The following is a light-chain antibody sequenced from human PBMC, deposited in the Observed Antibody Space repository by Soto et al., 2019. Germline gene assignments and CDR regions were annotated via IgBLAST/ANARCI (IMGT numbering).Light chain of an antibody. J-gene: IGKJ4*01. Sequence: DIVMTQSPDSLAVSLGERATINCKPSQSVLYSSNNKNYLAWYQHKPGQSPKLLIYWASFRESGVPDRFSGSGSGTDFTLSISSLQAEGVAVYYCQQYYSAPLTFGGGTKVEIK. CDR2: WAS. V-gene: IGKV4-1*01. CDR1: QSVLYSSNNKNY. CDR3: QQYYSAPLT.